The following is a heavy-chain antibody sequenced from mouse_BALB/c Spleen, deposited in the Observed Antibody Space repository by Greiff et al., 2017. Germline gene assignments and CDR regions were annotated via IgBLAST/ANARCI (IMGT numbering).Heavy chain of an antibody. CDR1: GDSITSGY. CDR3: ARGGNFPYWYFDV. Sequence: DVKLVESGPSLVKPSQTLSLTCSVTGDSITSGYWNWIRKFPGNKLEYMGYISYSGSTYYNPSLKSRISITRDTSKNQYYLQLNSVTTEDTATYYCARGGNFPYWYFDVWGAGTTVTVSS. J-gene: IGHJ1*01. V-gene: IGHV3-8*02. D-gene: IGHD2-1*01. CDR2: ISYSGST.